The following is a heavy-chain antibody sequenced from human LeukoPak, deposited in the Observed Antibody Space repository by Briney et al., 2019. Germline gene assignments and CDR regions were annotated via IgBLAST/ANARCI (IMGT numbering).Heavy chain of an antibody. Sequence: SVKVSCKASGGTFSSYAISWVRQAPGQGLEWRGRIIPIFGTANYAQKFQGRVTITADKSTSTAYMELSSLRSEDTAVYYCAREGALGDSSGYFHYFDHRGQGTLVTVSS. CDR2: IIPIFGTA. CDR3: AREGALGDSSGYFHYFDH. D-gene: IGHD3-22*01. CDR1: GGTFSSYA. J-gene: IGHJ4*02. V-gene: IGHV1-69*06.